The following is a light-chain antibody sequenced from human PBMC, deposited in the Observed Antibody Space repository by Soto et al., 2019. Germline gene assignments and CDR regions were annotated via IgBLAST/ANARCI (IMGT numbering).Light chain of an antibody. CDR1: RSVDTN. V-gene: IGKV3D-15*01. J-gene: IGKJ3*01. CDR2: GAF. CDR3: QQYNDWPPIFT. Sequence: EIVMTQSPGTLSVSLGESVTLSCRASRSVDTNIAWYQHKPGQAPRLLVYGAFTRATDIPARFSGSGSGTEFMLTISSLQSEDSVVYYCQQYNDWPPIFTFGQGTKVDLK.